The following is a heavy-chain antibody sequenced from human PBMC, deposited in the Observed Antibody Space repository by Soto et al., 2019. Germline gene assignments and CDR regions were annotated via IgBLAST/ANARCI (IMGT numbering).Heavy chain of an antibody. J-gene: IGHJ4*02. CDR2: ISVSGGST. CDR3: AKDISGSSSNFDY. Sequence: GGSLRLSCAASGFTFSSYAMSWVRRAPGKGLEWVSAISVSGGSTYYADSVKGRFTISRDNSKNTLYLQMNSLRAEDTAVCYCAKDISGSSSNFDYWGQGTLVTVSS. D-gene: IGHD1-26*01. V-gene: IGHV3-23*01. CDR1: GFTFSSYA.